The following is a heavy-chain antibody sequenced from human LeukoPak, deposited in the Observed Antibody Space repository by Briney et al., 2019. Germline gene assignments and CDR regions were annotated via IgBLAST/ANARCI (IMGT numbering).Heavy chain of an antibody. J-gene: IGHJ4*02. CDR1: GGSISSYY. D-gene: IGHD3-10*01. V-gene: IGHV4-59*01. CDR3: ARGLWFGELLYD. Sequence: PSETLSLSCTVSGGSISSYYWSWIRQTPGKGLEWIGYIYYSGSTNYNPSLKSRVTISVDTSKNQFSLKLSSVTAADTAVYYCARGLWFGELLYDWGQGTLVTVSS. CDR2: IYYSGST.